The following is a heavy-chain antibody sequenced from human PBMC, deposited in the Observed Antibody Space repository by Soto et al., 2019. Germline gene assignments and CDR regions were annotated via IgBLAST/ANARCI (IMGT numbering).Heavy chain of an antibody. CDR3: ARDRIDYYGMDV. Sequence: ASVKVSCKASGYTFTGYYMHWVRQAPGQGLEWMGWINPNSGGTNYAQKFQGWVTMTRDTSISTAYMELSRLRSDDTAVYYCARDRIDYYGMDVWGQGTTVTVSS. J-gene: IGHJ6*02. V-gene: IGHV1-2*04. CDR2: INPNSGGT. CDR1: GYTFTGYY.